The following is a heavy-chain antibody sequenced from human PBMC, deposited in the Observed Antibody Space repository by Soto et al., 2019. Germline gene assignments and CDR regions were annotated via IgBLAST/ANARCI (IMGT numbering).Heavy chain of an antibody. V-gene: IGHV3-43*01. J-gene: IGHJ6*02. CDR3: AKDLSATTSYYYYGMDV. CDR1: GFTCDDYT. D-gene: IGHD2-15*01. Sequence: GGSLRLSCAASGFTCDDYTMHWVRQAPGKGLEWVSLISWDGGSTYYADSVKGRFTISRDNSKNSLYLQMNSLRTEDTALYYCAKDLSATTSYYYYGMDVWGQGTTVTVSS. CDR2: ISWDGGST.